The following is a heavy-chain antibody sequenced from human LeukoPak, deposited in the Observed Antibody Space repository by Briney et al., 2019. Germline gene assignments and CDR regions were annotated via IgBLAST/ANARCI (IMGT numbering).Heavy chain of an antibody. Sequence: GGSLRLSCTASGFTFGDYAMSWFRQAPGKGLEWVGFIRSKAYGGTTEYAASVKGRFTISRDDSKSIAYLQMNSLKTEDTAVYYCTRTWIQLWLVGPNAFDIWGQGTMVTVSS. J-gene: IGHJ3*02. CDR2: IRSKAYGGTT. D-gene: IGHD5-18*01. V-gene: IGHV3-49*03. CDR3: TRTWIQLWLVGPNAFDI. CDR1: GFTFGDYA.